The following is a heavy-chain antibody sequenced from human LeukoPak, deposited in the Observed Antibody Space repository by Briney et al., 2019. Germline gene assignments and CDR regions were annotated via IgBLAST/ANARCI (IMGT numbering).Heavy chain of an antibody. V-gene: IGHV3-7*01. J-gene: IGHJ6*03. CDR2: IKQDGSEK. Sequence: PGGSLRLSCAASGFTFSSYWMSWVRQAPGKGLEWVANIKQDGSEKYYVDSVKGRFTISRDNAKNSLYLQMNSLRAEDTAVYYCARAYGSGSYWVPNVAYYYYYMDVWGKGTTVTISS. CDR1: GFTFSSYW. CDR3: ARAYGSGSYWVPNVAYYYYYMDV. D-gene: IGHD3-10*01.